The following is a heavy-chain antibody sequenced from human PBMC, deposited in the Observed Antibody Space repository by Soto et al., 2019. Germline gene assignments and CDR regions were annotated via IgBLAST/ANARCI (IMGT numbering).Heavy chain of an antibody. CDR1: GGSVSSGSTY. CDR3: ARDRLYGSRDSCWPSGFDP. V-gene: IGHV4-61*01. Sequence: SETMSLTCSVSGGSVSSGSTYWTWIRQPPGKGLEWIGYIYFSGSANYNPSLKSRVTMSVDTSKDQFSLKLTSVTPADTAVYYCARDRLYGSRDSCWPSGFDPWGQGTLVT. CDR2: IYFSGSA. J-gene: IGHJ5*02. D-gene: IGHD2-15*01.